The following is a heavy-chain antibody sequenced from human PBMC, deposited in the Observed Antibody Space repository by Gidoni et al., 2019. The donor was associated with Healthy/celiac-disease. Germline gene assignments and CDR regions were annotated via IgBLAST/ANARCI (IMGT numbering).Heavy chain of an antibody. V-gene: IGHV1-18*01. D-gene: IGHD5-12*01. Sequence: QVQLVQSGAEVKKAGASVKVSCNASGYTFPSYGICLVRQAPGQGFEGMGWIRAYNGNTNYAQMLQGRATMTADTSTSTAYMELRSLRSDDTAVYYWARDNSGYDHYYYFGMDVWGQGTTVTVSS. CDR3: ARDNSGYDHYYYFGMDV. CDR2: IRAYNGNT. J-gene: IGHJ6*02. CDR1: GYTFPSYG.